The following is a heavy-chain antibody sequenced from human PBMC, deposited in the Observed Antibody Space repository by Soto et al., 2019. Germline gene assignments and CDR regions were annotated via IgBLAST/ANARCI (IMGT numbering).Heavy chain of an antibody. CDR1: GGTFSIYA. D-gene: IGHD3-22*01. V-gene: IGHV1-69*13. Sequence: SVKVPCKASGGTFSIYAISWVRQAPGQGLEWMGGIIPIFGTANYAQKFQGRVTITADESTSTAYMELSSLRSEDTAVYYCARGSRPEYYYDSSGYYPGPFDPWGQGTLVTVSS. J-gene: IGHJ5*02. CDR3: ARGSRPEYYYDSSGYYPGPFDP. CDR2: IIPIFGTA.